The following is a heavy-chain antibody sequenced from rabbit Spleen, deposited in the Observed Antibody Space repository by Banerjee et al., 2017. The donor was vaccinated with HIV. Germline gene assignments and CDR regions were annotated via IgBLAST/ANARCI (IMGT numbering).Heavy chain of an antibody. CDR3: ARDTASSFSSYGMDL. D-gene: IGHD6-1*01. CDR1: GFSFSSSDY. CDR2: IAGGSSDFT. J-gene: IGHJ6*01. V-gene: IGHV1S40*01. Sequence: QSLEESGGDLVKPGGTLTLTCTASGFSFSSSDYMCWVRQAPGKGLEWISCIAGGSSDFTYSATWAKGRFTISKASSTTVTLQMTSLTVADTATYFCARDTASSFSSYGMDLWGPGTLVTVS.